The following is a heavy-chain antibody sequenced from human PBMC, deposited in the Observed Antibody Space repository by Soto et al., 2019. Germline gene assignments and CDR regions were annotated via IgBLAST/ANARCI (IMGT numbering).Heavy chain of an antibody. J-gene: IGHJ6*02. D-gene: IGHD2-8*01. CDR1: GGSISSSSYY. CDR2: IYYSGST. CDR3: ARRSTNDAYGMDV. V-gene: IGHV4-39*01. Sequence: SETLSLTCTVSGGSISSSSYYWGWIRQPPGKGLEWIGSIYYSGSTYYNPSLKSRVTISVDTSKNQFSLKLSSVTAADTAVYYCARRSTNDAYGMDVWGQGTTVTVSS.